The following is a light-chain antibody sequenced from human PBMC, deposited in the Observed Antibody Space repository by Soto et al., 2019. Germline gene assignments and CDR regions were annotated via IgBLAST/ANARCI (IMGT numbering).Light chain of an antibody. V-gene: IGLV1-44*01. CDR2: SNT. CDR3: AAWDDGLNGVV. Sequence: QPVLPQPPSASGTPGQTIAISCSGGSSNIGSHTVNWYQRLPGTAPRLLIYSNTQRPSGVPDRFSGSKSGTSASLAISGLQSEYEGDYYCAAWDDGLNGVVFGGGTKVPVL. J-gene: IGLJ2*01. CDR1: SSNIGSHT.